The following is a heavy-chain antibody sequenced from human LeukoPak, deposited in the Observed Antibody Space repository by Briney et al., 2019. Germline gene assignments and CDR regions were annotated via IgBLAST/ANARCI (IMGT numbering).Heavy chain of an antibody. CDR2: INHSGST. CDR3: ARKWALYYDFWSGYYDAFDI. V-gene: IGHV4-34*01. D-gene: IGHD3-3*01. J-gene: IGHJ3*02. CDR1: GGSFSGYY. Sequence: SETLSLTCAVYGGSFSGYYWSWIRQPPGKGLEWIGEINHSGSTNYNPSLKSRVTISVDTSKNQFSLKLSSVTAADTAVYYCARKWALYYDFWSGYYDAFDIWGQGTMVTVSS.